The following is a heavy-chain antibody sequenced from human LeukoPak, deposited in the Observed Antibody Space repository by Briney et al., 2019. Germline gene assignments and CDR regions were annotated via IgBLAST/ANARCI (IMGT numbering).Heavy chain of an antibody. D-gene: IGHD3-10*01. V-gene: IGHV3-20*04. CDR2: INWNGGST. CDR3: ARGARGVSGYYLDF. Sequence: GGSLRLSCAASGFTFDDYGMSWVRQAPGKGLEWVSGINWNGGSTGYADSVKGRFTISRDNAKNSLYLQMNSLRAEDTALYYCARGARGVSGYYLDFWGQGTLVTVSS. CDR1: GFTFDDYG. J-gene: IGHJ4*02.